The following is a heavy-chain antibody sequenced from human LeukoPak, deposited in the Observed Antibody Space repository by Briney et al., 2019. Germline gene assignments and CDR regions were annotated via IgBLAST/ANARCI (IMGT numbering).Heavy chain of an antibody. CDR3: ARVPNSGGFDY. J-gene: IGHJ4*02. Sequence: GGSLRLSCATSGFTFSSYAMHWVRQAPGKGLEREAVISYDGSNKYYADSVKGRFTISRDNSKNTLYLQMNSLRAEDTAVYYCARVPNSGGFDYWGQGTLVTVSS. D-gene: IGHD3-10*01. V-gene: IGHV3-30*01. CDR1: GFTFSSYA. CDR2: ISYDGSNK.